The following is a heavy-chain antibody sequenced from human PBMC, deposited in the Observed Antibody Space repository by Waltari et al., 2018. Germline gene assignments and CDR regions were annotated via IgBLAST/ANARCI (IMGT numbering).Heavy chain of an antibody. CDR3: ARAPPLRTRGHYGMDV. J-gene: IGHJ6*02. CDR2: RNPNSGNT. Sequence: QVQLVQSGAEVKKPGASVKVSCKASGYTFTSYDINWVRQATGQGLEWMGWRNPNSGNTGYAQKFQGRVTMTRNTSISTAYMELSSLRSEDTAVYYCARAPPLRTRGHYGMDVWGQGTTVTVSS. D-gene: IGHD4-17*01. V-gene: IGHV1-8*01. CDR1: GYTFTSYD.